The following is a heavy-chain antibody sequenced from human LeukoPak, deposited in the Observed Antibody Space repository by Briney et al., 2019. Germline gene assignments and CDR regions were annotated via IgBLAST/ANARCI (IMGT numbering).Heavy chain of an antibody. J-gene: IGHJ6*03. CDR1: GGSISSGSYY. Sequence: SETLSLTCTVSGGSISSGSYYWSWIRQPAGKGLEWIGRIYTSGSTNYNPSLKSRVTISVDTSKNQFSLKLSSVTAADTAVYYCARDSNRSHFYMDVWGKGTTVTVSS. V-gene: IGHV4-61*02. CDR2: IYTSGST. D-gene: IGHD2-15*01. CDR3: ARDSNRSHFYMDV.